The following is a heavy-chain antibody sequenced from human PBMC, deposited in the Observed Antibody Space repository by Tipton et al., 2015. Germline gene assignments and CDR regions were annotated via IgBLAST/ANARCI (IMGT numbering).Heavy chain of an antibody. Sequence: TLSLTCTVSGDSITNKNSFWGWIRQPPGKGLEWIGTISYGRSIYYNPSLKSRVTLSLDTAKNHFSLRINSVTAADTAVYYCVREAVVPPAAIVFDDWGQGTLVTVSS. CDR3: VREAVVPPAAIVFDD. CDR2: ISYGRSI. V-gene: IGHV4-39*02. D-gene: IGHD2-2*01. J-gene: IGHJ4*02. CDR1: GDSITNKNSF.